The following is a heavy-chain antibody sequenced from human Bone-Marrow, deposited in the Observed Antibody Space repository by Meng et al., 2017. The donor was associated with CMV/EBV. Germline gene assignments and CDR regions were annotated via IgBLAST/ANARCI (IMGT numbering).Heavy chain of an antibody. V-gene: IGHV1-8*03. CDR1: GYTFTSYD. CDR3: ATAGIAVSGTAPDAFDV. Sequence: ASVKVSCKASGYTFTSYDINWVRQATGQGLEWMGWMNPNSGNTGYAQKFQGRVTITRNTSISTAYMELSSLRSEDTAVYFCATAGIAVSGTAPDAFDVWGQGTMVTVSS. CDR2: MNPNSGNT. D-gene: IGHD6-19*01. J-gene: IGHJ3*01.